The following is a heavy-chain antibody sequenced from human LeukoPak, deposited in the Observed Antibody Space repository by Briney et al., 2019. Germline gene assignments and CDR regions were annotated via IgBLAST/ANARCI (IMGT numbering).Heavy chain of an antibody. CDR3: ATVRGGYYPYYFDY. CDR2: FDPEDGET. J-gene: IGHJ4*02. V-gene: IGHV1-24*01. D-gene: IGHD3-22*01. CDR1: GYTLTELS. Sequence: ASVKVSCKVSGYTLTELSMHWVRQAPGKGREWMGGFDPEDGETIYAQKFQGRVTMTEDTSTDTAYMELSSLRSEDTAVYYCATVRGGYYPYYFDYWGQGTLVTVSS.